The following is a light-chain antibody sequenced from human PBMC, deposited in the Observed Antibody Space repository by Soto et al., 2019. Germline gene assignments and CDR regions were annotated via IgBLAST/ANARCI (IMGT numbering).Light chain of an antibody. Sequence: DIQMTQSPSTLSASVGDRVTITCRASQSISSWLVWYQKKPGKAPKLLIYDPSSLESGVPSRFSGSGSGTEFTLTISSLQPDDFATYYCQQYNSYSWTFGQGTKVEIK. CDR1: QSISSW. J-gene: IGKJ1*01. CDR3: QQYNSYSWT. V-gene: IGKV1-5*01. CDR2: DPS.